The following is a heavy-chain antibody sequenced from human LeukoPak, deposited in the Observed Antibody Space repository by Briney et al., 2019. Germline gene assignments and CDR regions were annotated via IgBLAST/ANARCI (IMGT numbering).Heavy chain of an antibody. J-gene: IGHJ4*02. D-gene: IGHD3-22*01. V-gene: IGHV3-30-3*01. CDR2: ISYDGSNK. CDR3: ARDPQKYYYDSSGYSDY. CDR1: GFTFSSYA. Sequence: GGSLRLSCAASGFTFSSYAMHWVRQAPGKGLEWVAVISYDGSNKYYADSVKGRFTISRDNSKNTLYLQMNSLRAEDTAVYYCARDPQKYYYDSSGYSDYWGQGTLVTVSS.